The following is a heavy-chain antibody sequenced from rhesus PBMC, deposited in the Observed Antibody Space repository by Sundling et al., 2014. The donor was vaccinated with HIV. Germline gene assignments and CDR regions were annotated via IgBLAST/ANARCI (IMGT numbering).Heavy chain of an antibody. CDR1: GASISSGYG. CDR2: IYSGGSN. D-gene: IGHD2-39*01. CDR3: VRVAYANNIDDAFDL. V-gene: IGHV4-127*01. J-gene: IGHJ3*01. Sequence: QVQLQESGPGLVKPSETLSLTCAVSGASISSGYGWSWVRQPPGKGLEWIGCIYSGGSNYLNPSLKSRITLSIGTSKNQFSLKLSSVTAADTAVYFCVRVAYANNIDDAFDLWGQGLRVTVSS.